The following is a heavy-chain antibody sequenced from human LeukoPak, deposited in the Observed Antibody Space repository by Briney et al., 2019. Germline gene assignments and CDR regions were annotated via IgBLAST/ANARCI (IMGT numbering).Heavy chain of an antibody. V-gene: IGHV3-23*01. CDR3: AKAQMTTVTTGFDY. J-gene: IGHJ4*02. Sequence: GGSLRLSCAASGFTFGSYAISWVRQAPGKGLEWVSAISGSGGSTYYADSVKGRFTISRDNSKNTLYLQMNSLRAEDTAVYYCAKAQMTTVTTGFDYWGQGTLVTVSS. D-gene: IGHD4-17*01. CDR2: ISGSGGST. CDR1: GFTFGSYA.